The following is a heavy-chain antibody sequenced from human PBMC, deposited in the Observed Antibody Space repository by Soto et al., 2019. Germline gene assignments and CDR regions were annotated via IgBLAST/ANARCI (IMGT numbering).Heavy chain of an antibody. CDR1: GGSISSYY. D-gene: IGHD6-19*01. CDR3: ARWTGWLLDY. CDR2: IYYSGST. J-gene: IGHJ4*02. V-gene: IGHV4-59*01. Sequence: PSETLSLTCTVSGGSISSYYWSWIRQPPGKGLEWIGYIYYSGSTNYNPSLKSRVTISVDTSKNQFSLKLSSVTAADTAVYYCARWTGWLLDYWGQGTLVTVSS.